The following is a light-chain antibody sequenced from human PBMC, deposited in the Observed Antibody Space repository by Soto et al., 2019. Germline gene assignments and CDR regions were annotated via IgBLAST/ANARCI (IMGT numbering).Light chain of an antibody. CDR3: QQYGSSGT. CDR1: QSVSNNY. Sequence: EIVLTQSPGTLSLSPGERATLSCRASQSVSNNYLAWYQQKPGQAPRLLIYGASNRATGIPDRFSGSGSGKDFTLTISRLEPEAFAVYYCQQYGSSGTFGQGTKVEIK. CDR2: GAS. V-gene: IGKV3-20*01. J-gene: IGKJ1*01.